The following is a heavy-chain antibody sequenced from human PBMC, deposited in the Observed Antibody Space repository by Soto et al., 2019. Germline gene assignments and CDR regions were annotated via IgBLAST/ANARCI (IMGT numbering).Heavy chain of an antibody. V-gene: IGHV1-69*13. Sequence: SVKVSCKASGGTFSSYAISWVRQAPGQGLEWMGGIIPIFGTANYAQKFQGRVTITADESTSTAYMELSSLRSEDTAVYYCARVKADRYSSSWTSRGYFDYWGQGTLVTVSS. D-gene: IGHD6-13*01. CDR2: IIPIFGTA. J-gene: IGHJ4*02. CDR3: ARVKADRYSSSWTSRGYFDY. CDR1: GGTFSSYA.